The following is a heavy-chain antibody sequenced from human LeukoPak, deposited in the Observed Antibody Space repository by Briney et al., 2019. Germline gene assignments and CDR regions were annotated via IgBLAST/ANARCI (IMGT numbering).Heavy chain of an antibody. CDR2: ISSGSGTM. Sequence: GGSLRLSCTASGFTFSSYSMNWVRQAPGKGLEWVSYISSGSGTMYYADSVKGRFTISRDNARNSLFLQMNNLRDEDTALYYCAKNSRYSSSPTEYWGQGTLVTVSS. CDR3: AKNSRYSSSPTEY. V-gene: IGHV3-48*02. D-gene: IGHD6-13*01. CDR1: GFTFSSYS. J-gene: IGHJ4*02.